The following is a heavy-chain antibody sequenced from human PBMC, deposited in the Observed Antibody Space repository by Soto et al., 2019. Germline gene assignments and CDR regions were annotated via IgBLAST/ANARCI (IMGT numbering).Heavy chain of an antibody. D-gene: IGHD3-22*01. Sequence: ASVKVSCKASGHTFTSYGISWVRQAPGQGLEWMGWISAYNGNTNYAQKLQGRVTMTTDTSTSTAYMELRSLRSDDTAVYYCARTPYYYDSSGYFFDYWGQGTLVTVSS. CDR2: ISAYNGNT. V-gene: IGHV1-18*04. CDR3: ARTPYYYDSSGYFFDY. J-gene: IGHJ4*02. CDR1: GHTFTSYG.